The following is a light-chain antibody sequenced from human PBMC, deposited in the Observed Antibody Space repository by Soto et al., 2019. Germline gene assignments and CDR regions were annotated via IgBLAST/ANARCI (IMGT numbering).Light chain of an antibody. J-gene: IGLJ2*01. Sequence: QSVLTQPASVSGSPGQSITISCTGTSSDVGAYDFVSWYQHSPGKAPKLVTFDVTHRPPGISDRFSGSKSANTSSLTISGLQAADEAVYYCSSYTTRSTLVFGGGTKLTVL. CDR3: SSYTTRSTLV. CDR1: SSDVGAYDF. CDR2: DVT. V-gene: IGLV2-14*01.